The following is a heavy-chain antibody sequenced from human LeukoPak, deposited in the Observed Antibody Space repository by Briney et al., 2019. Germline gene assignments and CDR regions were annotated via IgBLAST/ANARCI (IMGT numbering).Heavy chain of an antibody. J-gene: IGHJ5*02. CDR3: ARGSSERDWFDL. CDR2: INPNSGGA. V-gene: IGHV1-2*02. CDR1: GYTFTGYF. Sequence: ASVKVPCKASGYTFTGYFMNWVRQAPGQGLEWMGWINPNSGGANYAQKFQGRVTMTRDTSISTAYMELSSLTSDDTAVYYCARGSSERDWFDLWGQGTLVTVSS. D-gene: IGHD1-1*01.